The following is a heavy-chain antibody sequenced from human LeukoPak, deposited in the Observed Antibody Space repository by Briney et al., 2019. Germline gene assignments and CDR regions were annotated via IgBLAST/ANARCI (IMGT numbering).Heavy chain of an antibody. J-gene: IGHJ4*02. CDR1: GFTFSSYA. Sequence: GGSLRLTRAASGFTFSSYAMSWVRQAPGKGLEWVSAISGSGGSTYYADSVKGRFTISRDNSKNTLYLQMNSLRAEDTAVYYCAKAVRFLEWLSHFDYWGQGTLVTVSS. V-gene: IGHV3-23*01. CDR2: ISGSGGST. CDR3: AKAVRFLEWLSHFDY. D-gene: IGHD3-3*01.